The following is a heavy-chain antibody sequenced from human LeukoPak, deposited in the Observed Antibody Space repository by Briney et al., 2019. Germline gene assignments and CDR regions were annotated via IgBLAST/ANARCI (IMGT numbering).Heavy chain of an antibody. CDR1: GLTVSSNS. Sequence: GGSLRLSCTVSGLTVSSNSMSWVRQAPGKGLEWVSFIYSDNTHYSDSVKGRFTISRDNAKNSLYLQMNSLRAEDTAVYYCARFIAAPYYFDYWGRGTLVTVSS. D-gene: IGHD6-13*01. J-gene: IGHJ4*02. V-gene: IGHV3-53*01. CDR2: IYSDNT. CDR3: ARFIAAPYYFDY.